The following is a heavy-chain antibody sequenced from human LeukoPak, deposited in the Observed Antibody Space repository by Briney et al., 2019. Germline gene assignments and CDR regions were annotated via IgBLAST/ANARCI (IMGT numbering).Heavy chain of an antibody. V-gene: IGHV3-21*01. Sequence: GGSLRLSCAASGFTFSSYSMSWVRQAPGKGLEWVSSISSSSYIYYADSVKGRFTISRDNAKKSLFLELNSLRADDTAVFYCARDPGSSAFDLWGQGSLVTVST. CDR1: GFTFSSYS. CDR3: ARDPGSSAFDL. J-gene: IGHJ4*02. D-gene: IGHD1-14*01. CDR2: ISSSSYI.